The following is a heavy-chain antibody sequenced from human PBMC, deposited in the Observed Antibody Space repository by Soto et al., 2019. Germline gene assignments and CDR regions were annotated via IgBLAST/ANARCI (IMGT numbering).Heavy chain of an antibody. CDR3: ARDRYSSSGWFDP. D-gene: IGHD6-6*01. V-gene: IGHV6-1*01. J-gene: IGHJ5*02. CDR2: TYYRSRFFS. Sequence: PSQTLSLTCAISGDSVSSYSAAWNWIRQSPSGGLEWLGRTYYRSRFFSDYAESVKSRIIINPDTSNNQFSLQLKSVTPEDTAVYYCARDRYSSSGWFDPWGQGTPVTAPQ. CDR1: GDSVSSYSAA.